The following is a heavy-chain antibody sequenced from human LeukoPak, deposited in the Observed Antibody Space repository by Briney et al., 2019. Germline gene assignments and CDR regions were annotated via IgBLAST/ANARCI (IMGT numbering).Heavy chain of an antibody. Sequence: GGSLRLSCEASGFTFSSYWMSWVRQAPGKGLEWVANIKQDGSEKYYVDSVKGRFTISRDNAKNSLYLQMNSLRAEDTAVYYCAQGGSEIYYFYHGMDVWGRGTTVTVSS. CDR3: AQGGSEIYYFYHGMDV. V-gene: IGHV3-7*03. J-gene: IGHJ6*02. D-gene: IGHD3-10*01. CDR1: GFTFSSYW. CDR2: IKQDGSEK.